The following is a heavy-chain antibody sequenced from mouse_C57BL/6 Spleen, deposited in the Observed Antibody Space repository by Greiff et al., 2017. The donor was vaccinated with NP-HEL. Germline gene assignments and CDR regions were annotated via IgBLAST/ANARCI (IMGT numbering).Heavy chain of an antibody. Sequence: QVQLKQSGPELVKPGASVKLSCKASGYTFTSYDINWVKQRPGQGLEWIGWIYPRDGSTKYNEKFKGKATLTVDTSSSTAYMELHSLTSEDSAVYFCAIRPPDGYFAMDYWGQGTSVTVSS. D-gene: IGHD2-3*01. V-gene: IGHV1-85*01. J-gene: IGHJ4*01. CDR1: GYTFTSYD. CDR2: IYPRDGST. CDR3: AIRPPDGYFAMDY.